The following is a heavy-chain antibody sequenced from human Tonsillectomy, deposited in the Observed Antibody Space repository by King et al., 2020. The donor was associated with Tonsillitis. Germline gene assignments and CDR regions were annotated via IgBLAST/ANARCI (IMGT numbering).Heavy chain of an antibody. Sequence: LQLVQSGAEVKKPGSSVKVSCKASGGTFSGYAISWVRQAPGQGLEWMGGIIPLFGTTYFTQKFQGRVTITADKSTSTAYMELSNLISEDTAVYYCAAGYYESSGFSFYYNFHIDVWGKGATVTVSS. D-gene: IGHD3-22*01. CDR2: IIPLFGTT. CDR3: AAGYYESSGFSFYYNFHIDV. V-gene: IGHV1-69*14. CDR1: GGTFSGYA. J-gene: IGHJ6*03.